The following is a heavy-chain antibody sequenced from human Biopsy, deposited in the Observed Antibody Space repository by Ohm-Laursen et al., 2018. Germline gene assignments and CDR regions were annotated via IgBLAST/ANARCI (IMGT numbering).Heavy chain of an antibody. CDR1: GGTFSNYG. Sequence: GASVKVSCKAPGGTFSNYGVNWVQQAPGQGLEWLGGNIPILGTGNYAQKFQDRVTVAADTSTSTATMELRSLRSDDTAVYYCARAKLEPVYYYYGMDVWGQGTTVTVSS. CDR3: ARAKLEPVYYYYGMDV. V-gene: IGHV1-69*06. CDR2: NIPILGTG. D-gene: IGHD1-1*01. J-gene: IGHJ6*02.